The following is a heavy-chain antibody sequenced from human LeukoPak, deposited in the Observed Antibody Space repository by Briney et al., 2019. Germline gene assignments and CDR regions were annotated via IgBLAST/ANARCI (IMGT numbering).Heavy chain of an antibody. CDR3: ARGGFTGGYFDY. V-gene: IGHV3-21*01. J-gene: IGHJ4*02. Sequence: GGSLRLSCAASGFTFSSYSMNWDRQAPGKGLEWVSSISSSSSYIYYADSVKGRFTISRDNAKNSLYLQMNSLRAEDTAVYYCARGGFTGGYFDYWGQGTLVTVSS. D-gene: IGHD1-14*01. CDR1: GFTFSSYS. CDR2: ISSSSSYI.